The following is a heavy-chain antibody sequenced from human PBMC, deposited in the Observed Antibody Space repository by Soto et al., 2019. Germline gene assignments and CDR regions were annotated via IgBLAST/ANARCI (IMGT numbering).Heavy chain of an antibody. CDR2: IIPIFGTA. V-gene: IGHV1-69*13. CDR1: GGTFSSYA. J-gene: IGHJ5*02. CDR3: ARGGGDTMVRGVIIKNNWFDP. Sequence: GASVKVSCKASGGTFSSYAISWVRQAPGQGLEWMGGIIPIFGTANYAQKFQGRVTITADESTSTAYMELSSLRSEDTAVYYFARGGGDTMVRGVIIKNNWFDPWGQGTLVTVSS. D-gene: IGHD3-10*01.